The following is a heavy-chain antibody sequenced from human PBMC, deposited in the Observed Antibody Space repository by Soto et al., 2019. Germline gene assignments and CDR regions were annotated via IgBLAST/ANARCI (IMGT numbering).Heavy chain of an antibody. CDR1: GGTFSSYA. CDR2: IIPIFGTA. CDR3: ASKTIEGGLRVLEWSPPYYYNGMDV. Sequence: SVKVSCKASGGTFSSYAISWVRQAPGQGLEWTGGIIPIFGTANYAQKFQGRVTITADKSTSTAYMELSSLRSADTAVYYCASKTIEGGLRVLEWSPPYYYNGMDVWGQGTTVTVSS. V-gene: IGHV1-69*06. D-gene: IGHD3-3*01. J-gene: IGHJ6*02.